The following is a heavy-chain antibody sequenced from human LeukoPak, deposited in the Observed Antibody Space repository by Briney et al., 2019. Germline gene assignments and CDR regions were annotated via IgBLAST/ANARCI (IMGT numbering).Heavy chain of an antibody. CDR3: ARKDYGHYAGWFDP. J-gene: IGHJ5*02. CDR2: IYYSGST. D-gene: IGHD4-17*01. Sequence: PSETLSLTCTVSGGSISSYYWSWIRQPPGKGLEWIGYIYYSGSTNYNPSLKSRVTISVDTSKNQFSLKLSSVTAADTAVYYCARKDYGHYAGWFDPWGQGTLVTVSS. V-gene: IGHV4-59*01. CDR1: GGSISSYY.